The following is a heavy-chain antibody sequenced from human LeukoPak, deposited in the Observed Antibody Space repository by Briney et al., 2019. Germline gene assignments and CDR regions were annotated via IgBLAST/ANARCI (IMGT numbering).Heavy chain of an antibody. CDR2: IYHTGST. Sequence: SETLSLTCTVSGGSISDTIDYWGWIRQPAGQGLEWNGTIYHTGSTYDNPSLKRRVTISVDTSTNQFSLKRNSVNAADTAVYYCARHGYGDYVVAFDIWGQGTMVTVSS. V-gene: IGHV4-39*01. J-gene: IGHJ3*02. D-gene: IGHD4-17*01. CDR1: GGSISDTIDY. CDR3: ARHGYGDYVVAFDI.